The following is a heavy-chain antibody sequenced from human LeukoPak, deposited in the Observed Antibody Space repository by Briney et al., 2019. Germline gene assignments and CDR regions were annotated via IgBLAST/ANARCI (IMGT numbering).Heavy chain of an antibody. Sequence: ASVKVSCKASGYTFTGYYMHWVRQAPGQGLEWMGWMNPNSGNTGYAQKFQGRVTMTRNTSISTAYMELSSLRSEDMAVYYCARGMGYDYVWGSYRYELFDPWGQGTLVTVSS. J-gene: IGHJ5*02. CDR1: GYTFTGYY. CDR2: MNPNSGNT. V-gene: IGHV1-8*02. D-gene: IGHD3-16*02. CDR3: ARGMGYDYVWGSYRYELFDP.